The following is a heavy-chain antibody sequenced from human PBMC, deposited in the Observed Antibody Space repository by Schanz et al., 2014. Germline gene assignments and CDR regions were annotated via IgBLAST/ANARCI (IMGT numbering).Heavy chain of an antibody. V-gene: IGHV3-30*18. D-gene: IGHD4-17*01. Sequence: VQLLESGGGLVQPGGSLRLSCAASGFTFSSYGMHWVRQAPGKGLEWVAVLSYDGSNKYYADSVKGRFTISRDNSKNTLYLQMNSLRAEDTAVYYCAKDMTTVTTYYYYYYGMDVWGQGTTVTVSS. CDR2: LSYDGSNK. CDR3: AKDMTTVTTYYYYYYGMDV. CDR1: GFTFSSYG. J-gene: IGHJ6*02.